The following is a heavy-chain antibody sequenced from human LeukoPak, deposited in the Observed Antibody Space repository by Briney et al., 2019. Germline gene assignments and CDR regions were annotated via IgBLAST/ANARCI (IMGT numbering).Heavy chain of an antibody. Sequence: GSLRLSCAASGFTFSSYAMSWVRQAPGKGLEWVSAISGSGGSTYYADSVKGRFTISRDNSKNTLYLPMNSLRAEDTAVYYCAKGKVYYYDSSGLADDAFDIWGQGTMVTVSS. CDR2: ISGSGGST. CDR3: AKGKVYYYDSSGLADDAFDI. D-gene: IGHD3-22*01. CDR1: GFTFSSYA. J-gene: IGHJ3*02. V-gene: IGHV3-23*01.